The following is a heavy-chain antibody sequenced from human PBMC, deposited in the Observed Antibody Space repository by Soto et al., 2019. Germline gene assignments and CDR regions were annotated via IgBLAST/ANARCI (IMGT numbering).Heavy chain of an antibody. J-gene: IGHJ5*02. V-gene: IGHV5-51*01. CDR3: ARGYCTTTICDPWFDP. D-gene: IGHD2-2*01. CDR1: GYSFTSYW. CDR2: IYPGDSDT. Sequence: GESLKISCTGVGYSFTSYWIGWVRQMPGKGLEWMGIIYPGDSDTRYSPSFQGQVTISADKSITTAYLQWSSLKASDTAMYYCARGYCTTTICDPWFDPWGQGTLVTVSS.